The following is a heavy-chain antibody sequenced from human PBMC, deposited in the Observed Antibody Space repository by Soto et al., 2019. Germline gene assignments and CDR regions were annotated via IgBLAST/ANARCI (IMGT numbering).Heavy chain of an antibody. V-gene: IGHV1-18*04. J-gene: IGHJ3*02. Sequence: GASVKVSCKASGYTFSGYYMHWVRQAPGQGLEWMGWISAYNGNTNYAQKLQGRVTMTTDTSTSTAYMELRSLRSDDTAVYYCARDPDYYDSSGQPSGYDAFDIWGQGTMVTVSS. D-gene: IGHD3-22*01. CDR3: ARDPDYYDSSGQPSGYDAFDI. CDR2: ISAYNGNT. CDR1: GYTFSGYY.